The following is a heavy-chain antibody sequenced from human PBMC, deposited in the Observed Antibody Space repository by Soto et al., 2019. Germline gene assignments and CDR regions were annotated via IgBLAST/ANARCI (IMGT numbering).Heavy chain of an antibody. CDR3: ASNIFYDFWSGYYAFDI. Sequence: EVQLVESGGDFVQPGGSLRLSCVASGFILSSYWMSWVRQAPGKGLEWVANIKPDGSGKHYVDSVKGRFTISRDNAKNSLYLQMNSLRAEDKAVYYCASNIFYDFWSGYYAFDIWGRGTMVTVSS. CDR2: IKPDGSGK. D-gene: IGHD3-3*01. V-gene: IGHV3-7*01. CDR1: GFILSSYW. J-gene: IGHJ3*02.